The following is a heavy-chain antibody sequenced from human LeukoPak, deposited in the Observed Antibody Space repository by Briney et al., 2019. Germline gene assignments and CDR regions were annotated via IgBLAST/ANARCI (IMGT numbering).Heavy chain of an antibody. CDR1: GFTFSNYD. J-gene: IGHJ4*02. Sequence: GGSLRLSCAASGFTFSNYDMHWVRQATGKGLEWVSGIGTAGDIYYPGSVKGRFTISRDNSKNTLYLQMNSLRAEDTAVYYCARVTYGSGTYGAFDYWGQGTLVTVSS. CDR2: IGTAGDI. D-gene: IGHD3-10*01. V-gene: IGHV3-13*01. CDR3: ARVTYGSGTYGAFDY.